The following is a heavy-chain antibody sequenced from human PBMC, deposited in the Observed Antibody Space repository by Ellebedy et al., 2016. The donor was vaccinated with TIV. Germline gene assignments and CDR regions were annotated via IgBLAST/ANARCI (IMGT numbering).Heavy chain of an antibody. J-gene: IGHJ6*02. V-gene: IGHV2-5*02. Sequence: SGPTLVKPTQTLTLTCTFSGFSLSTSGVGVGWIRQPPGKALEWLALIYWDDAKHYSPSLKSRLTITKDTSKTQVVLTVTNMDPVDTATYYCARAAGGTIFGVIVPFYYGMDVWGQGTTVTVSS. CDR1: GFSLSTSGVG. D-gene: IGHD3-3*01. CDR2: IYWDDAK. CDR3: ARAAGGTIFGVIVPFYYGMDV.